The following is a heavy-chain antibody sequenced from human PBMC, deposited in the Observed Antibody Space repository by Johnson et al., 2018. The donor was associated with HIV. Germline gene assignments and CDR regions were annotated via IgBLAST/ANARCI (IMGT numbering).Heavy chain of an antibody. CDR2: ISSSGSTI. CDR3: ARAPIPAAFDI. Sequence: QVQLVESGGGVVQPGRSLRLSCAASGFSFSDYYMSWIRQAPGKGLEWVSYISSSGSTIYYADSVKGRFTISRDNAKNSLYLQMNSLRAEDTAVYYCARAPIPAAFDIWGQGTMVTVSS. CDR1: GFSFSDYY. V-gene: IGHV3-11*04. J-gene: IGHJ3*02.